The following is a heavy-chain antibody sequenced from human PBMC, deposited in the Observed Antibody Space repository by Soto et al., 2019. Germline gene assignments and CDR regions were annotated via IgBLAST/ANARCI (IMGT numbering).Heavy chain of an antibody. CDR3: ARIIIESSGWTLDY. J-gene: IGHJ4*02. Sequence: GGSLRLSCAASGFTFSSYSMNWVRQAPGKGLEWVSSISSSSSYIYYADSVKGRFTISRDNAKNSLYLQMNSLRAEDTAVYYCARIIIESSGWTLDYWGQGNLVTVSS. CDR1: GFTFSSYS. D-gene: IGHD6-19*01. V-gene: IGHV3-21*01. CDR2: ISSSSSYI.